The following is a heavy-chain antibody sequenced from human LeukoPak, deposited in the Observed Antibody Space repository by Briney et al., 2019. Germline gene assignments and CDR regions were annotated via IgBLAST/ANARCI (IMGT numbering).Heavy chain of an antibody. CDR1: GGSISSGGYY. D-gene: IGHD3-22*01. Sequence: SQTLSLTCTVSGGSISSGGYYWSWIRQHPGKGLEWIGYIYYSGSTYYNPSLKSRVTISVDTSKNQFSLKLSSVTAADTAAYYCARVLRDSSGYYCDYWGQGTLVTVSS. CDR2: IYYSGST. V-gene: IGHV4-31*03. CDR3: ARVLRDSSGYYCDY. J-gene: IGHJ4*02.